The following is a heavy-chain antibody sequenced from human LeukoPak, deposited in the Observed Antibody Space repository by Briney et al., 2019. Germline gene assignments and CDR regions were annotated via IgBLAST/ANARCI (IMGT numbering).Heavy chain of an antibody. CDR3: AKIISGYYHFDY. CDR2: ISSSGSTI. J-gene: IGHJ4*02. D-gene: IGHD5-12*01. Sequence: PGGSLRLSCAASGLTFSTYGMHWVSQAPGKGLDWVSYISSSGSTIYYAGSVKGRFTLSRDNSKNTLYLQMNSLRAEDTAVYYCAKIISGYYHFDYWGQGSLVTVSS. V-gene: IGHV3-48*01. CDR1: GLTFSTYG.